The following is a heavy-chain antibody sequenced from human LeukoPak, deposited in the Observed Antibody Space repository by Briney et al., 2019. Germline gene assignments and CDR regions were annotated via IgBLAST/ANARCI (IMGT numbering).Heavy chain of an antibody. V-gene: IGHV4-4*07. CDR1: GGSNSSYY. J-gene: IGHJ4*02. Sequence: SETLSLTCTVSGGSNSSYYWSWIRQPAGKGLELIGRIYTSGSTNYNPSLKSRVTMSVDTSKNQFSLKLSSVTAADTAVYYCASTRVTTAAYDYWGQGTLVTVSS. CDR3: ASTRVTTAAYDY. CDR2: IYTSGST. D-gene: IGHD4-17*01.